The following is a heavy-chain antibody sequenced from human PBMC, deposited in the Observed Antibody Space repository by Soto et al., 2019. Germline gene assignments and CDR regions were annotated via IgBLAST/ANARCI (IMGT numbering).Heavy chain of an antibody. CDR2: IWYDGSNK. V-gene: IGHV3-33*01. CDR3: ARDNWCPMVRGVGRRCNWFDP. CDR1: GFTFSSYG. J-gene: IGHJ5*02. Sequence: QVQLVESGGGVVQPGRSLRLSCAASGFTFSSYGMHWVRQAPGKGLEWVAVIWYDGSNKYYADSVKGRFTISRDNSKNTLYLQMNSLRAEDTAVYYCARDNWCPMVRGVGRRCNWFDPWGQGTLVTVSS. D-gene: IGHD3-10*01.